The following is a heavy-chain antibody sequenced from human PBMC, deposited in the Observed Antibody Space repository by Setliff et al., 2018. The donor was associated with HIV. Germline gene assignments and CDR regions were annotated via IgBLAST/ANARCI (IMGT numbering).Heavy chain of an antibody. J-gene: IGHJ4*02. CDR2: IYYSGET. V-gene: IGHV4-59*01. CDR3: ASRVPAARHFDY. D-gene: IGHD2-2*01. Sequence: SETLSLTCTVSGGSINNYFWSWIRQSPGRGLEWIGYIYYSGETNYNPSLKSRVTFSVDTSKNQFSLKLSSVTAADSAVYYCASRVPAARHFDYWGQGTLVTVSS. CDR1: GGSINNYF.